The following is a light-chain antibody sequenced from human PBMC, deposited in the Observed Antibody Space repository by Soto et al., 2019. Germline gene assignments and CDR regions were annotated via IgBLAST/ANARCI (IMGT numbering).Light chain of an antibody. CDR3: AAWDDSLDGFYV. CDR2: NNN. J-gene: IGLJ1*01. Sequence: QSVLTQPPSASGTPGQRVTISCSGSSSNIGTNTVNWYLQLPGTAPKLLMYNNNQRPSGVPERFSGSKSGTSASLATGGLQSEDEADYYCAAWDDSLDGFYVFGSGTKVTVL. V-gene: IGLV1-44*01. CDR1: SSNIGTNT.